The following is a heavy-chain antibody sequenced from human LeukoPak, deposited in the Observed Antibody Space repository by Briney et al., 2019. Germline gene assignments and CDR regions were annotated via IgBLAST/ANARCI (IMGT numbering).Heavy chain of an antibody. CDR2: IYSGGSI. CDR1: GFTVTSNY. J-gene: IGHJ6*02. V-gene: IGHV3-66*01. D-gene: IGHD6-19*01. Sequence: GGSLRLSRAASGFTVTSNYMTCVRQAPGEGLEWVSDIYSGGSIYYADSVKGRFTISRDNSKNTLFLQMNSLRADDTAVYYCARAVGGSGYCQYFYGMDVWGQGTTVAVSS. CDR3: ARAVGGSGYCQYFYGMDV.